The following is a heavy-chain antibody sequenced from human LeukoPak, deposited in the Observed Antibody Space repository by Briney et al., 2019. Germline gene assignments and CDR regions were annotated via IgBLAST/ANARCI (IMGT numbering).Heavy chain of an antibody. CDR2: IYLDDSET. V-gene: IGHV5-51*01. J-gene: IGHJ4*02. D-gene: IGHD5-18*01. CDR1: GDNFNNYW. CDR3: VRHSLSYVDTAMVYIDY. Sequence: RGESLKISCKGGGDNFNNYWIVWVRQMPGKGLEWMGVIYLDDSETKYSPSFQGQVTISADKSISTAYLQWSALRASDSAMYYCVRHSLSYVDTAMVYIDYWGQGTLVTVSS.